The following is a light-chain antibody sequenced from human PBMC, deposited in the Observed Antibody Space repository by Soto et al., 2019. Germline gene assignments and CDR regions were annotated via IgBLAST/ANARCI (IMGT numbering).Light chain of an antibody. Sequence: DIQMTQSPSTLSASVVYRVTITCRASQSISSWLAWYQQRPGKAPKLLIYKASSLESGVPSRFSGSGSGTEFTLTISNLQPDDFASYYCQQYNSHWTFGQGTKVDI. CDR1: QSISSW. J-gene: IGKJ1*01. CDR2: KAS. CDR3: QQYNSHWT. V-gene: IGKV1-5*03.